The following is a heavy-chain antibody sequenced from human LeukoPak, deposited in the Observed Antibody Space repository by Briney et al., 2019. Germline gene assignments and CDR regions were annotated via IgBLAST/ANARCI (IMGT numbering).Heavy chain of an antibody. CDR2: ISTSSSYI. CDR3: ARDRGYQLLSYYFDY. Sequence: PGGSLRLSCAASGFTFSSYSMNWVRQAPGQGLEWVSSISTSSSYIYYADSVKGRFTISRDNAKNSLYLQMNSLRAEDTAVYYCARDRGYQLLSYYFDYWGQGTLVTVSS. J-gene: IGHJ4*02. CDR1: GFTFSSYS. V-gene: IGHV3-21*01. D-gene: IGHD2-2*01.